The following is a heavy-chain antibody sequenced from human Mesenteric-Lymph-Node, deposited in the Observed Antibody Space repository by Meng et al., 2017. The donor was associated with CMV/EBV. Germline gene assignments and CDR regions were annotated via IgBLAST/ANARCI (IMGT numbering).Heavy chain of an antibody. CDR2: INHSGST. D-gene: IGHD1/OR15-1a*01. J-gene: IGHJ4*02. Sequence: LAVTCAVDGGSYSNYYWSWIRQPPGKGLEWIGEINHSGSTTYNPSLKSRVTISVDTSKNQFSLKLTSVTAADTAIYYCARDEVGTGTWGQGTLVTVSS. CDR3: ARDEVGTGT. CDR1: GGSYSNYY. V-gene: IGHV4-34*01.